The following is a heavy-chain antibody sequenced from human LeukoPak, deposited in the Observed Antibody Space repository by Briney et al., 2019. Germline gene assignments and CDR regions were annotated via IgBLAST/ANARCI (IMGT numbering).Heavy chain of an antibody. Sequence: GASVKVSCKASGYTFTSYDINWVRQATGQGLEWMGWVNPNSGNTGYAQKFQGGVTMSRDTSTSTAYMELSSLRSEDTAVYYCARVTYYHILTGSYSGGDFDHWGQGTLVTVSS. V-gene: IGHV1-8*01. CDR3: ARVTYYHILTGSYSGGDFDH. CDR1: GYTFTSYD. D-gene: IGHD3-9*01. CDR2: VNPNSGNT. J-gene: IGHJ4*02.